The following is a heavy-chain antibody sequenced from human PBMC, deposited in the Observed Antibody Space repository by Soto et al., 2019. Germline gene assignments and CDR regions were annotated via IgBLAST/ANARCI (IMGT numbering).Heavy chain of an antibody. J-gene: IGHJ6*03. CDR1: GFIFSSYS. CDR2: IISSSSTK. Sequence: ESGGGLVQPGGSLRLSCATSGFIFSSYSMNWVRQAPGKGLEWVSYIISSSSTKYYADSVKGRFTISRDNAKNSLYLQMNSLRAEDTAMYYCARAARDYYYMDVWGKGTTVTVSS. V-gene: IGHV3-48*01. CDR3: ARAARDYYYMDV.